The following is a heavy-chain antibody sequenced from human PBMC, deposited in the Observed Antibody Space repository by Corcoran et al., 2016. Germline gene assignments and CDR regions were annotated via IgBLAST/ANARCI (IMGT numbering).Heavy chain of an antibody. V-gene: IGHV4-34*01. J-gene: IGHJ4*02. D-gene: IGHD3-16*02. Sequence: QVQLQQWGAGLLKPSETLSLTCAVYGWSFSGYYWSWIRQPPGKGLEWIGEINHSGSTNYNPSLKNRVTISVDTAKNQFALKLSCVTAADTAVYYGARGPWVWGSYRGPKSGAQLDDWGQGTLVTVSS. CDR2: INHSGST. CDR1: GWSFSGYY. CDR3: ARGPWVWGSYRGPKSGAQLDD.